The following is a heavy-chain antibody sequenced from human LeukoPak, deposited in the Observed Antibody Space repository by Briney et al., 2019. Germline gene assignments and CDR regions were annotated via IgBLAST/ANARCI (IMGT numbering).Heavy chain of an antibody. Sequence: SVKVSCKASGGTFSSYAISWVRQAPGQGLEWMGGIIPIFGTANYAQKFQGRVTITTDESTSTAYMELSSLRSEDTAVYYCARMTTVAPYYFDYWGRGTLVTVSS. CDR3: ARMTTVAPYYFDY. J-gene: IGHJ4*02. D-gene: IGHD4-23*01. V-gene: IGHV1-69*05. CDR1: GGTFSSYA. CDR2: IIPIFGTA.